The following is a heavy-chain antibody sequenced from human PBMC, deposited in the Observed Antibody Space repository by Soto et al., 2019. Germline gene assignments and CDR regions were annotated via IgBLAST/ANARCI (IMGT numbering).Heavy chain of an antibody. J-gene: IGHJ4*02. CDR3: AREYYDFWSGSGY. CDR1: GYTFTGYY. Sequence: GASVKVSCKASGYTFTGYYMHWVLQAPGQGLEWMGYINPNSGGTSYAHKFQGRVAMTRDTSISTAYMELKILRSDDTALYYCAREYYDFWSGSGYWGQGTLVTVSS. D-gene: IGHD3-3*01. V-gene: IGHV1-2*02. CDR2: INPNSGGT.